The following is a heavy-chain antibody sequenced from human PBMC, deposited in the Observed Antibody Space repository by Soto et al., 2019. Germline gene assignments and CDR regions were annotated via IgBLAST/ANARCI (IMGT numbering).Heavy chain of an antibody. J-gene: IGHJ6*02. V-gene: IGHV1-69*01. CDR3: ARPHLTIYSNYADYYYYGMDV. CDR1: GGTFSSYA. D-gene: IGHD4-4*01. Sequence: QVQLVQSGAEVKKPGSSVKVSCKASGGTFSSYAISWVRQAPGQGLEWMGGIIPIFGTANYAQKFQGRVTITADESTSTAYMELSSLRSEDTAVYYCARPHLTIYSNYADYYYYGMDVWGQGTTVTVSS. CDR2: IIPIFGTA.